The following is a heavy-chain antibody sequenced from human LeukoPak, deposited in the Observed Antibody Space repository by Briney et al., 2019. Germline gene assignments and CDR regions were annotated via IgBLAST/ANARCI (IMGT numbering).Heavy chain of an antibody. J-gene: IGHJ5*02. D-gene: IGHD3-22*01. CDR2: IKQDGSEK. CDR3: ARDYYDSSGYSRGAYNWFDP. CDR1: GFTFSSYW. Sequence: PGGSLRLSCAASGFTFSSYWMSWVRQAPGKGLEWVANIKQDGSEKYYVDSVKGRLTISRDNAKNSLYLQMNSLRAEDTAVYYCARDYYDSSGYSRGAYNWFDPWGQGTLVTVSS. V-gene: IGHV3-7*01.